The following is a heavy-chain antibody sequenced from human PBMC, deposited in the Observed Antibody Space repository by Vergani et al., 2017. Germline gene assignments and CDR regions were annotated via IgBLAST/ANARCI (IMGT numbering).Heavy chain of an antibody. CDR2: IFSNDEK. CDR3: AKGPSFYNY. V-gene: IGHV2-26*01. D-gene: IGHD3-10*01. J-gene: IGHJ4*02. CDR1: GFSLSNARMG. Sequence: QVTLKESGPVLVKPTETLTLTCTVSGFSLSNARMGVSWIRQPPGKALEWLAHIFSNDEKSYSTSLKSRLTISRDNSKNTLYLQMNSLRAEDTAVYYCAKGPSFYNYWGQGTLVTVSS.